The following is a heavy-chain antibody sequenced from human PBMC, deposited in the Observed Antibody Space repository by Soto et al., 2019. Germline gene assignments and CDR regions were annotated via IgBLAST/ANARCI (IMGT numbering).Heavy chain of an antibody. CDR1: GYTFTSYF. CDR2: ISAYNGNT. CDR3: PRGDPPSLT. D-gene: IGHD2-2*01. V-gene: IGHV1-18*01. J-gene: IGHJ5*02. Sequence: QVQLVQSGAEVKKPGASVKVSCKASGYTFTSYFISWVRQAPGQGLEWMGWISAYNGNTTYAQKLQGRVTMTTDTSTSKAYMGLRGRSSDNTAVYYCPRGDPPSLTWGQGTLVTVSS.